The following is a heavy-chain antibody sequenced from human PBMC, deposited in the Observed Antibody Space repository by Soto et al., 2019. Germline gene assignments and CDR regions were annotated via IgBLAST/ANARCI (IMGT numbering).Heavy chain of an antibody. V-gene: IGHV3-74*01. D-gene: IGHD6-6*01. J-gene: IGHJ3*02. CDR2: INPEETTI. Sequence: PGGSLRLSCTAPAVKLWDYWRHWARQAPGKGLVWVSRINPEETTISYAASVRGRFTFPRDNGRDPALLQLNSLGVEDTAVYYCARSSPLYSSSRADAFDIWGQGTMVTVSS. CDR3: ARSSPLYSSSRADAFDI. CDR1: AVKLWDYW.